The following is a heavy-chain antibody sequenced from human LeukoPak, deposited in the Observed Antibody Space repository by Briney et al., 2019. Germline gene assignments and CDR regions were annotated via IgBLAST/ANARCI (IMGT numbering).Heavy chain of an antibody. D-gene: IGHD1-20*01. V-gene: IGHV3-23*01. CDR1: GFTFSSYA. CDR2: ISGNANT. J-gene: IGHJ4*02. CDR3: ARHRITGRTFDY. Sequence: GGSLRLSCAASGFTFSSYAMSWVRQPPGKGLERVSAISGNANTYYTDSVKGRFTISRDNSKNTLYLQMNSLRAEDTAIYYCARHRITGRTFDYWGQGTLVTVSS.